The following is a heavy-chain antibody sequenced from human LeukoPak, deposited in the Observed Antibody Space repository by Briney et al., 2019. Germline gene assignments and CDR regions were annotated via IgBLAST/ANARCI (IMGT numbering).Heavy chain of an antibody. V-gene: IGHV3-53*01. Sequence: GGSLRLSCAASGFTVSSNYMSWVRQAPGKGLEWVSVIYSGGSTYYTDSVKGRFTISRDNSKNTLYLQMNSLRAEDTAVYYCAKEGGDQFTFDYWGQGTLVTVSS. CDR2: IYSGGST. J-gene: IGHJ4*02. D-gene: IGHD2-21*02. CDR1: GFTVSSNY. CDR3: AKEGGDQFTFDY.